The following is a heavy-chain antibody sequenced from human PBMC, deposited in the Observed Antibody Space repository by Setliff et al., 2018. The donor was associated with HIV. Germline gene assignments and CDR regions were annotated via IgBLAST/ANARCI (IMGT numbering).Heavy chain of an antibody. CDR1: GYTFTSYT. D-gene: IGHD6-6*01. J-gene: IGHJ5*02. V-gene: IGHV1-3*01. Sequence: VASVKVSCKASGYTFTSYTLHWVRQAPGQRIEWMGWINAGNGNTKFSQKFQGRVTITRDTSATTAYMGLSSLRSEDTAVYYCARGFSVYSSSDPLLNWFDPWGQGTPVTVSS. CDR2: INAGNGNT. CDR3: ARGFSVYSSSDPLLNWFDP.